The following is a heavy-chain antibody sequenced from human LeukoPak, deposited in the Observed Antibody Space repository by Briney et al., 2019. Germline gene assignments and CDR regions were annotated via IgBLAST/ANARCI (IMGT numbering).Heavy chain of an antibody. D-gene: IGHD1-26*01. CDR1: GFTFSSYG. CDR3: AKDRWELLRYFQH. J-gene: IGHJ1*01. CDR2: ISYDGSSK. V-gene: IGHV3-30*18. Sequence: GGSLRLSCAASGFTFSSYGMHWVRQAPGKGPEWVAVISYDGSSKYYADSVKGRFTISRDNSKNTLYLQMNSLRDEDTAVYYCAKDRWELLRYFQHWGQGTLVTVSS.